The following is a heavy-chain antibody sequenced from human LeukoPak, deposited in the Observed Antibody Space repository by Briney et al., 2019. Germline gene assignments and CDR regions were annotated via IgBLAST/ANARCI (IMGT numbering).Heavy chain of an antibody. CDR2: IYYSGST. J-gene: IGHJ6*03. CDR3: ARVTTQWELFHYYYYMDV. CDR1: GGSISSSSYY. V-gene: IGHV4-39*07. D-gene: IGHD1-26*01. Sequence: TSETLSLTCTVSGGSISSSSYYWGWIRQPPGKGLEWIGSIYYSGSTYYNPSLKSRVTISVDTSKNQFSLKLSSVTAADTAVYYCARVTTQWELFHYYYYMDVWGKGTTVTVSS.